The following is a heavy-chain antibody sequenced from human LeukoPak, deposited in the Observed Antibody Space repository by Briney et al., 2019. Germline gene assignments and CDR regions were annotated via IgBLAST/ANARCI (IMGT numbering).Heavy chain of an antibody. D-gene: IGHD3-10*01. CDR3: ARARDGDFHY. V-gene: IGHV1-2*02. J-gene: IGHJ4*02. Sequence: ASVKVSCKASGYTFTDYYMHWVRQAPGQGLEWMGWITPNSGATKYAQKFRGRVSMTRDTSINTAYMELSRLRSDDTAVYYCARARDGDFHYWGQGTLVTVSS. CDR2: ITPNSGAT. CDR1: GYTFTDYY.